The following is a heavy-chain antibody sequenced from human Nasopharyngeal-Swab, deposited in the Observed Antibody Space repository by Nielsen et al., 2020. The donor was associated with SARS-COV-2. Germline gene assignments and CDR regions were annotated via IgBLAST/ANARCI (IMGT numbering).Heavy chain of an antibody. Sequence: SVNVSCKASGGSFISYSIIWVRQAPGQGLEWMGGIVPIFGTANYAQKFQGRVTITADESTSTAYMELSSLRSEDTAVYYCARDKGIAVHDAFDIWGQGTMVTVSS. D-gene: IGHD6-19*01. CDR1: GGSFISYS. CDR2: IVPIFGTA. CDR3: ARDKGIAVHDAFDI. V-gene: IGHV1-69*13. J-gene: IGHJ3*02.